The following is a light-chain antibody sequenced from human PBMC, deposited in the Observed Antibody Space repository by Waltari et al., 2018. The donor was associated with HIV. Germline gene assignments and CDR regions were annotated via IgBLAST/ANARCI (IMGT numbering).Light chain of an antibody. Sequence: LITQSPATLSVSPGERATLSCRASPSVNNNLAWYQQKPGQAPRLLISGASTRATGVPARFSGSGSGTDFTLTISSLQSEDFGIYYCQQYHKWPLTFGGGTKVEIK. V-gene: IGKV3-15*01. CDR2: GAS. CDR1: PSVNNN. CDR3: QQYHKWPLT. J-gene: IGKJ4*01.